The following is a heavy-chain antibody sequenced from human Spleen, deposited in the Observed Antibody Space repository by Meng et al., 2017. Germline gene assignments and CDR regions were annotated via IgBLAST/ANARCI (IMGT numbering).Heavy chain of an antibody. D-gene: IGHD6-13*01. J-gene: IGHJ4*02. V-gene: IGHV3-15*01. CDR2: IKRNSDGGTI. CDR1: GLSFTDAW. Sequence: VQVVESGGCFVKPGGSLRLSCVASGLSFTDAWMSWVRQAPGKGLEWVGRIKRNSDGGTIDYAAPVKGRFTISRDDSKNTLYLQMDSLITEDTAVYFCATGAAAADHWGQGTLVTVSS. CDR3: ATGAAAADH.